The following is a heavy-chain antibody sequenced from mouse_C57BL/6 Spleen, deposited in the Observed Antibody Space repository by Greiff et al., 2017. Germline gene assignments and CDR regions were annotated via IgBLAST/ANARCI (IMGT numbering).Heavy chain of an antibody. J-gene: IGHJ2*01. D-gene: IGHD2-5*01. CDR3: AYSNYYFDY. V-gene: IGHV5-4*01. Sequence: EVQRVESGGGLVKPGGSLKLSCAASGFTFSSYAMSWVRQTPEKRLEWVATISDGGSYTYYPDNVKGRFTISRDNAKNNLYLQMSHLKSEDTAMYYCAYSNYYFDYWGQGTTLTVSS. CDR1: GFTFSSYA. CDR2: ISDGGSYT.